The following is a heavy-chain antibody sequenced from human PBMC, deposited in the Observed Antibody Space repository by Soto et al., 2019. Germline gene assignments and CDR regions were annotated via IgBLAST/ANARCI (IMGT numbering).Heavy chain of an antibody. CDR1: GFTFSNAW. D-gene: IGHD3-10*01. J-gene: IGHJ3*02. Sequence: EVQLVESGGGLVKPGGSLRLSCAASGFTFSNAWMNWVRQAPGKGLEWVGRIKSKTDGGTTDYAAPVKGRFTISRDDSKNTLYLQMNSLKTEDTAVYYCTTITTLRWFGEVPLNDAFDIWGQGTMVTVSS. CDR2: IKSKTDGGTT. CDR3: TTITTLRWFGEVPLNDAFDI. V-gene: IGHV3-15*07.